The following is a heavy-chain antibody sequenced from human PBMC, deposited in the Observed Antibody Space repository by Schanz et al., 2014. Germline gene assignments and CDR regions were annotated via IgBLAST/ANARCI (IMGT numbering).Heavy chain of an antibody. CDR2: MSHSGGVI. CDR3: ARGLHYDVETSFRSYDAFDF. J-gene: IGHJ3*01. CDR1: GFSFSDSF. Sequence: PGGSLRLSCVASGFSFSDSFMSWIRQTPEKGLEWIAFMSHSGGVIYYAESVRGRFFISRDNAKNSLYLQMKSLRVDDTAVFYCARGLHYDVETSFRSYDAFDFWGQGTKVTVSS. V-gene: IGHV3-11*01. D-gene: IGHD3-10*02.